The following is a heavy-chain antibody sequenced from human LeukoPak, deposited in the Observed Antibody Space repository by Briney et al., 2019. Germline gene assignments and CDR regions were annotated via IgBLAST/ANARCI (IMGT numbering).Heavy chain of an antibody. CDR2: ISAYNGNT. D-gene: IGHD5-18*01. CDR1: GYAFTSYG. J-gene: IGHJ4*02. CDR3: ARDCGYSYGYCGDY. V-gene: IGHV1-18*01. Sequence: ASVKVSCKASGYAFTSYGISWVRQAPGQGLEWMEWISAYNGNTNYAQKLQGRVTMTTDTSTSTAYMELRSLRSDDTAVYYCARDCGYSYGYCGDYWGQGTLVTVSS.